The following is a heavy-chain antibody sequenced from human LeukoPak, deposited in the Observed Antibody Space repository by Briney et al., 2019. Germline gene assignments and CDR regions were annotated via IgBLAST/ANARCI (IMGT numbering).Heavy chain of an antibody. CDR2: IYYSGST. CDR3: AREVRITIFGVVILYFDY. D-gene: IGHD3-3*01. Sequence: SETLSLTCTVSGGSISSSSYYWGWIRQPPGKGLEWIGSIYYSGSTYYNPSLKSRVTISVDTSKNQFSLKLSSVTAADTAAYYCAREVRITIFGVVILYFDYWGQGTLVTVSS. J-gene: IGHJ4*02. V-gene: IGHV4-39*02. CDR1: GGSISSSSYY.